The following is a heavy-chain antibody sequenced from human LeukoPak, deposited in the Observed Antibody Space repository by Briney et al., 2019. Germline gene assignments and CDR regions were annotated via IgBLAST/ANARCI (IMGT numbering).Heavy chain of an antibody. D-gene: IGHD5-12*01. J-gene: IGHJ4*02. CDR1: GFTFSDFY. CDR3: ASDIVATSGDF. Sequence: PGGSLRLSCAAPGFTFSDFYMSWIRQAPGKGLEWVSYITSAGRAIYYADSVQGRFTISRDNARNSLYLQMNGLIAEDTAVYYCASDIVATSGDFWGQGTLVTVSS. V-gene: IGHV3-11*01. CDR2: ITSAGRAI.